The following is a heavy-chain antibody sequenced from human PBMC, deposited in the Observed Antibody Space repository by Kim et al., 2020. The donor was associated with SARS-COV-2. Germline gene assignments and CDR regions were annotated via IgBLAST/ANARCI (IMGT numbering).Heavy chain of an antibody. V-gene: IGHV3-23*01. CDR2: IDGIDGTT. CDR1: GFTFTGHA. Sequence: GGSLRLSCTTSGFTFTGHAMSWVGQAPGKGLEWVSRIDGIDGTTYYVDSVKGRFSISRDDSKNTLYLQMSALRADDTAAYYCLKGGWGWIWDYWGQGTLVTVSS. CDR3: LKGGWGWIWDY. J-gene: IGHJ4*02. D-gene: IGHD2-21*01.